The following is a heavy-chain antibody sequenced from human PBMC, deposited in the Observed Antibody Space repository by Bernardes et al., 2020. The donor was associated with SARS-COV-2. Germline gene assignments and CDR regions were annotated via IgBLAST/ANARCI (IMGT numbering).Heavy chain of an antibody. CDR3: AREGWLGDLSTPYFAY. J-gene: IGHJ4*02. D-gene: IGHD2-15*01. Sequence: ASVKVSCKASGYTFTGYYIHWVRQAPGQGLEWMGWINPNSGVTKYAQKFQGWVTMTRDTSISTAYMELSRLTSDDTAVYYCAREGWLGDLSTPYFAYWGQGTLVTVSS. V-gene: IGHV1-2*04. CDR2: INPNSGVT. CDR1: GYTFTGYY.